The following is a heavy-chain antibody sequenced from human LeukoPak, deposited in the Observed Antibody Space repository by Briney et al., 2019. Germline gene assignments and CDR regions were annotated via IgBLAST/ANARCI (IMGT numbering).Heavy chain of an antibody. D-gene: IGHD3-9*01. V-gene: IGHV1-24*01. CDR1: GYTLTELS. J-gene: IGHJ4*02. CDR2: LDPEDGET. CDR3: ARVSQDILIGTPPHYFDY. Sequence: ASVKVSCKVSGYTLTELSMHWVRQAPGKGLEWMGGLDPEDGETIYAQKFQGRVTISADESTSTAYMELRSLRSEDTAVYYCARVSQDILIGTPPHYFDYWGQGTLVTVAS.